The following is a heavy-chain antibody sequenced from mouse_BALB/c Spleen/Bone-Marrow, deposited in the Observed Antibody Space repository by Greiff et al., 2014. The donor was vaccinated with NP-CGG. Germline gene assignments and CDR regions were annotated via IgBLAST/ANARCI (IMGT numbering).Heavy chain of an antibody. CDR1: GYTFTSYD. CDR2: IFPGDGST. V-gene: IGHV1-85*01. J-gene: IGHJ2*01. D-gene: IGHD2-14*01. Sequence: VKVVESGAELVKPGASVKLSCKASGYTFTSYDINWVRQRPEQGLEWIGWIFPGDGSTKYNEKFKGKATLTTDKSSSTAYMQRSRLTYEDSTVYFGAGRYDDFDYWGQGTTLTVSS. CDR3: AGRYDDFDY.